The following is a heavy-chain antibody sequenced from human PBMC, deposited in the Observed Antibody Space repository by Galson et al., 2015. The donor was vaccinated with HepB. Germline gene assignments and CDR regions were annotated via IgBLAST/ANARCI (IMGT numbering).Heavy chain of an antibody. CDR3: ARDNYGVYNWFDP. V-gene: IGHV1-69*13. D-gene: IGHD4-17*01. Sequence: SEKVSCKASGGTFSSYAISWVRQAPGQGLEWMGGIIPIFGTANYAQKFQGRVTITADESTSTAYMELSSLRSEDTAVYYCARDNYGVYNWFDPWGQGTLVTVSS. CDR1: GGTFSSYA. J-gene: IGHJ5*02. CDR2: IIPIFGTA.